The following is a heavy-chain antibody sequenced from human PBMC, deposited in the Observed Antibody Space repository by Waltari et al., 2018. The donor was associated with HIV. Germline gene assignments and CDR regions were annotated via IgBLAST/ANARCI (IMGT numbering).Heavy chain of an antibody. CDR2: INPNSGGT. V-gene: IGHV1-2*02. Sequence: QVQLVQSGAKAKKPGDSVQVSCTASAYTLPDYSMTWVRQDPGQGLEWMGWINPNSGGTNYAQKFQGRVTMTRDTSISTAYMELSRLRSDDTAVYYCARTGDTAMGDYFDYWGQGTLVTVSS. J-gene: IGHJ4*02. CDR1: AYTLPDYS. D-gene: IGHD5-18*01. CDR3: ARTGDTAMGDYFDY.